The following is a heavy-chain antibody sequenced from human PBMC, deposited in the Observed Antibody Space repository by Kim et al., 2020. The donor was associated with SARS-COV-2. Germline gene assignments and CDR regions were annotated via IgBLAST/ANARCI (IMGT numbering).Heavy chain of an antibody. D-gene: IGHD3-9*01. Sequence: GGSLRLSCAASGFTFSSYWMSWVRQAPGKGLEWVANIKQDGSEKYYVDSVKGRFTISRDNAKNSLYLQMNSLRAEDTAVYYCARAARDYDILTGYHHWDQGTLVTVSS. CDR3: ARAARDYDILTGYHH. CDR2: IKQDGSEK. V-gene: IGHV3-7*03. J-gene: IGHJ5*02. CDR1: GFTFSSYW.